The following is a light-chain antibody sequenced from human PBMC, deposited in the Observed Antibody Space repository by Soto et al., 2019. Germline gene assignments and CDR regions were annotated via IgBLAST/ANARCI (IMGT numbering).Light chain of an antibody. J-gene: IGLJ2*01. CDR3: SSYTSRNTLA. V-gene: IGLV2-14*01. CDR2: EVT. CDR1: SSDVGGYNF. Sequence: QSALTQPASVSGSPGQSITISCTGTSSDVGGYNFVSWYQQHPGKAPKLMIYEVTDRPLGVSNRFSGSKSGSTASLTISGLQAEDEADYYCSSYTSRNTLAFGGGTKLTVL.